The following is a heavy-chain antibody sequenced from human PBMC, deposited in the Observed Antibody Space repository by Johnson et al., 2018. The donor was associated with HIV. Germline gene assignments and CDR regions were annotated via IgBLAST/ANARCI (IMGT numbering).Heavy chain of an antibody. V-gene: IGHV3-23*04. CDR1: GFTVSSNY. Sequence: VQLVESGGGLVQPGGSLRLSCAASGFTVSSNYMSWVRQAPGKGLEWVSVISGSGCSTYYADSVQGRFTISRDNAKNTLDLQMNSRRAEDTAVYHCASRLTGYSRSWHAFDIWGQGTMVTVSS. J-gene: IGHJ3*02. CDR3: ASRLTGYSRSWHAFDI. CDR2: ISGSGCST. D-gene: IGHD6-13*01.